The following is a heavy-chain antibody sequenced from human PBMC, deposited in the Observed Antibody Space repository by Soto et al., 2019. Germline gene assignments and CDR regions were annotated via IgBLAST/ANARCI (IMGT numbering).Heavy chain of an antibody. CDR2: ISSSSSYI. V-gene: IGHV3-21*01. CDR3: ARGPYYYDSSGYYL. CDR1: GFTFSSYS. J-gene: IGHJ5*02. D-gene: IGHD3-22*01. Sequence: EVQLVESGGGLVKPGGSLRLSCAASGFTFSSYSMNWVRQAPGKGLEWVSSISSSSSYIYYADSVKGRFTISRDNAKNSLYLQMNSLRAEDTAVYYCARGPYYYDSSGYYLWCQGTLVTVSA.